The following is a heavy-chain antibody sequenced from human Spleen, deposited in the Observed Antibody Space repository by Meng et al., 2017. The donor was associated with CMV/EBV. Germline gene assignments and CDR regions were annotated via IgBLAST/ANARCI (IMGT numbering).Heavy chain of an antibody. V-gene: IGHV3-30*19. D-gene: IGHD3-22*01. Sequence: GGSLRLSCAASGFTFSSSGMHWARQAPGKGLEWVAVISYDGNDKYYADSVKGRFTISRDNSKNTVFLQMNSLRAEDTAVYYCACYYDNSGFYYFDYWGQGTLVTVSS. J-gene: IGHJ4*02. CDR3: ACYYDNSGFYYFDY. CDR2: ISYDGNDK. CDR1: GFTFSSSG.